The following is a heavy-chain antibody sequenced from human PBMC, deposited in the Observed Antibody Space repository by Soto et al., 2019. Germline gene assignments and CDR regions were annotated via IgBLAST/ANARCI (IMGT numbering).Heavy chain of an antibody. J-gene: IGHJ4*02. D-gene: IGHD2-2*01. Sequence: GGSLRLSCAASGFSFSTFHMSWVRQAPGKGLEWVSFITDGSGFITYTDSVRGRFTVSRDNAKNLLYLQMNSLRVEDTAVYYCSRDMSSSLRAFDVWGPGTRVTVSS. CDR1: GFSFSTFH. CDR3: SRDMSSSLRAFDV. V-gene: IGHV3-21*04. CDR2: ITDGSGFI.